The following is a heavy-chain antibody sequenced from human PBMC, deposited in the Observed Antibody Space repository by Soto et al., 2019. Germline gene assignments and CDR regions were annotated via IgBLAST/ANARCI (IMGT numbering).Heavy chain of an antibody. D-gene: IGHD5-12*01. CDR3: AKSPRGEMATD. V-gene: IGHV1-18*01. Sequence: QVQLVQSGGEVKKPGASVTVSCKASGYTFINYHITWVRQAPGQGLEWMAWINTYNGMTDYAQRFHGRVTMPRDTSTSTAYMELRNLGSADTAVYFCAKSPRGEMATDWGQGTLVTVSS. J-gene: IGHJ4*02. CDR2: INTYNGMT. CDR1: GYTFINYH.